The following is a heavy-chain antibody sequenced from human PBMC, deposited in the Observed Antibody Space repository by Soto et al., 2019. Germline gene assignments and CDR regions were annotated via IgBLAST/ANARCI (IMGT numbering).Heavy chain of an antibody. CDR3: ARFLVGASRGGWFDP. Sequence: QVQLQESGPRLVKPSETLSLTCTVSGGSVSSDNYYWSWIRQPPGKVLEWIGYIYYSGSTNSNPSLKSRVTMSVDTSKNQFSLKLTSVTAADTAVYYCARFLVGASRGGWFDPWGQGTLVTVSS. J-gene: IGHJ5*02. CDR1: GGSVSSDNYY. D-gene: IGHD1-26*01. V-gene: IGHV4-61*01. CDR2: IYYSGST.